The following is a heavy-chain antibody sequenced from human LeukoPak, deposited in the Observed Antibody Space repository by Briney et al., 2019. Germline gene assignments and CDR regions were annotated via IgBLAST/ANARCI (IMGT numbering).Heavy chain of an antibody. CDR3: ARDGGYRRSDY. J-gene: IGHJ4*02. V-gene: IGHV3-48*01. D-gene: IGHD3-16*02. CDR1: GFTFGSYT. CDR2: ISSTSTT. Sequence: GGSLRPSCAVSGFTFGSYTMNWVRQAPGKGLEWVSHISSTSTTYYADSVKGRFTTSRDNAKNLLYLQMNSLRAEDTAVYYCARDGGYRRSDYWGQGTLVTVSS.